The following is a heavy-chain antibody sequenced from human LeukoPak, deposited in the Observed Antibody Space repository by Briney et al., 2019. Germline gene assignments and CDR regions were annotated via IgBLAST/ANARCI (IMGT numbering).Heavy chain of an antibody. D-gene: IGHD3-10*01. CDR1: GFTFSSYA. V-gene: IGHV3-NL1*01. J-gene: IGHJ4*02. CDR3: ARDLAMVRGVIDY. CDR2: IYSGGST. Sequence: GRSLRLSCAASGFTFSSYAMHWVRQAPGKGLEWVSVIYSGGSTYYADSVTGRFTISRDNSKNTLYLQMNSLRAEDTAVYYCARDLAMVRGVIDYWGQGTLVTVSS.